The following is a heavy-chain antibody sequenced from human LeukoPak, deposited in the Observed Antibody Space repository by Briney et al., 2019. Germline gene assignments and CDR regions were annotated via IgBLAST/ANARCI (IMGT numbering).Heavy chain of an antibody. Sequence: GGSLRLSCAASGFTVSSNYMSWVCQAPGKGLEWVSVIYSGGSTYYADSVKGRFTISRDNSKNTLYLQMNSLRAEDTAVYYCARGLLRFGESTGYYYGMDVWGQGTTVTVSS. CDR1: GFTVSSNY. CDR3: ARGLLRFGESTGYYYGMDV. CDR2: IYSGGST. V-gene: IGHV3-53*01. D-gene: IGHD3-10*01. J-gene: IGHJ6*02.